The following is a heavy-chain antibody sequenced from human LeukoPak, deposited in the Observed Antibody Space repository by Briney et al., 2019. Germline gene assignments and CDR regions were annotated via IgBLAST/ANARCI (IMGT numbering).Heavy chain of an antibody. CDR2: ITSSSTTT. D-gene: IGHD3-22*01. V-gene: IGHV3-48*02. CDR1: GFIFSTYS. CDR3: ARERASDYYDSSGFFS. Sequence: GGSLRLSCAASGFIFSTYSMNWVRQAPGKGLEWISYITSSSTTTYHADSVRGRFTVSRDNAKNSLYLQMNSLRDEDTAVYYCARERASDYYDSSGFFSWGQGTLVTVSS. J-gene: IGHJ5*02.